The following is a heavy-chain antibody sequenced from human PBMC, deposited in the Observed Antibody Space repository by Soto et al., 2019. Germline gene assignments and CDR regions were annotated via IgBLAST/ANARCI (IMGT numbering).Heavy chain of an antibody. Sequence: SETLSLTCAVYGGSFSGYYWSWIRQPPGKGLEWIGEINHSGSTNYNPSLKSRVTISVDTSKNQFSLKLSSVTAADTAVYYCARRARIVVVPAAIVGNWFDPWGQGTLVTVSS. J-gene: IGHJ5*02. V-gene: IGHV4-34*01. D-gene: IGHD2-2*02. CDR3: ARRARIVVVPAAIVGNWFDP. CDR2: INHSGST. CDR1: GGSFSGYY.